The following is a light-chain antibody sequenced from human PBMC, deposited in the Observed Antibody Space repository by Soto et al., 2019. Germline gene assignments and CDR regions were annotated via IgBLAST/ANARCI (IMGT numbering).Light chain of an antibody. CDR3: QQLNSYLSIT. CDR1: QSISSY. J-gene: IGKJ5*01. V-gene: IGKV1-9*01. Sequence: DIQMTQSPSSLSASVGDRVTITCRASQSISSYLNWYQQKPGKAPNLLIYSASSLQSGVPSRFSGSGSGTEFTLTISSLQPEDFATYYCQQLNSYLSITFGQGTRLEIK. CDR2: SAS.